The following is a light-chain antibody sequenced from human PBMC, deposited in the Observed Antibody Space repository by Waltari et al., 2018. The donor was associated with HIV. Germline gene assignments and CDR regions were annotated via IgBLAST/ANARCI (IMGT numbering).Light chain of an antibody. CDR1: SGHRSYA. J-gene: IGLJ3*02. CDR3: QTWGTGSWV. Sequence: QLVLTQSPSASASLGASVKPTSTLSSGHRSYAMAWHHQQPEKGPRSLRKRNSDGSPSKGDGIPDRFSGSSSGAVRYLTISSLKSEDEADYYCQTWGTGSWVFGGGTKLTVL. V-gene: IGLV4-69*01. CDR2: RNSDGSP.